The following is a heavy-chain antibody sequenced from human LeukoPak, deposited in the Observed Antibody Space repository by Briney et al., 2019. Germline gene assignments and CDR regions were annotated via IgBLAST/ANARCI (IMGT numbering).Heavy chain of an antibody. CDR1: LYTFPRYG. Sequence: SVNVSHKPSLYTFPRYGISWVRQAPRHQREGMGWINAYNGKTNYPPKPQARGTITTNTATNPAHIELRSLRSDDPTLYFYSKDWIQLWFLPTADAFDIWGQGTIVTVSS. CDR3: SKDWIQLWFLPTADAFDI. V-gene: IGHV1-18*01. CDR2: INAYNGKT. J-gene: IGHJ3*02. D-gene: IGHD5-18*01.